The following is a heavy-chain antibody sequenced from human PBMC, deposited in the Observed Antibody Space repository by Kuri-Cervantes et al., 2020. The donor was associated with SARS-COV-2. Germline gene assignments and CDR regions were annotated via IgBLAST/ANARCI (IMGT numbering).Heavy chain of an antibody. D-gene: IGHD3-10*01. CDR2: IRYDGSNK. CDR3: AKALSPAMIYDAFDI. J-gene: IGHJ3*02. CDR1: GFTFSSYG. Sequence: GESLKISCAASGFTFSSYGMHWVRQAPGKGLEWVAFIRYDGSNKYYADSVKGRFTISRDNAKNSLYLQMNSLRAEDMALYYCAKALSPAMIYDAFDIWGQGTMVTVSS. V-gene: IGHV3-30*02.